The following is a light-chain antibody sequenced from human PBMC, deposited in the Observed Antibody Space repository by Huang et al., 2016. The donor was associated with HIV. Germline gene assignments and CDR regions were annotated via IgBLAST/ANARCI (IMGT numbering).Light chain of an antibody. CDR3: QQFRT. J-gene: IGKJ1*01. Sequence: EIVLTQSPATLSLSPGERATLACRASQRLSNSHLAWYQQKPGQTPRLLIYSTSTRAAGIPDRVSGSGSGADFTLTISGLEPEDFAVYYCQQFRTFGQGTKVEI. CDR1: QRLSNSH. V-gene: IGKV3-20*01. CDR2: STS.